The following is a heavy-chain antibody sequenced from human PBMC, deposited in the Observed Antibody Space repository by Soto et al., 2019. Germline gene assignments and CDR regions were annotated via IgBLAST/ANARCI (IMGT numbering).Heavy chain of an antibody. CDR1: GGTFSSYT. D-gene: IGHD5-12*01. CDR3: ARVAAGLDAFDI. V-gene: IGHV1-69*02. Sequence: QVQLVQSGAEVKKPGSSVKVSCKASGGTFSSYTISWVRQAPGQGLEWMGRIIPILGIANYAQKFQGRVTITADKSTSTAYMELSSLRSEDTAVYYCARVAAGLDAFDIWGQGTMVTVSS. CDR2: IIPILGIA. J-gene: IGHJ3*02.